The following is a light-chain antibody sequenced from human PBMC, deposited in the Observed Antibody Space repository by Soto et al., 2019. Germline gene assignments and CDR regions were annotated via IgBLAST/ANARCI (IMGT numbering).Light chain of an antibody. CDR3: FSFTTTSTHV. CDR1: SSDIGAYDY. CDR2: EVN. Sequence: QSALTQPASLSGSPGQSITISCTGTSSDIGAYDYVSWFQQHPGKAPKLMISEVNNRPSGVSNRFPGSKSGNTAYLTIPGLQVEDEAESFCFSFTTTSTHVFGTGTKGTVL. V-gene: IGLV2-14*01. J-gene: IGLJ1*01.